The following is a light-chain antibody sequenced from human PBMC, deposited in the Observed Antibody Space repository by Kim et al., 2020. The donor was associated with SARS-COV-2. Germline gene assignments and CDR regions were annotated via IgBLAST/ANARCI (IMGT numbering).Light chain of an antibody. CDR2: GKN. J-gene: IGLJ7*01. V-gene: IGLV3-19*01. CDR3: NSRDSSGNHAV. CDR1: SLRRYY. Sequence: SSELTQDPAVSVALGQTVRITCQGDSLRRYYASWYQQKPGQAHVLVIYGKNNRPSGIPDRFSGPSSGNTASLTITGAQAEDEADYYCNSRDSSGNHAVFG.